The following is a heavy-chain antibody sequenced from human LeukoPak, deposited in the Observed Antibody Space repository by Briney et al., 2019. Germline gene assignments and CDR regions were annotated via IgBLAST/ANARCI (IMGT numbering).Heavy chain of an antibody. J-gene: IGHJ4*02. Sequence: GESLKISCKGSGYSFTSHWIGWVRQMPGKGLEWMGIIYTGDSDTRYSPSFQGQVTISADKSISTAYLQWSSLKASDTAMYYCARHVDIVATVWEGQFDYWGQGTLVTVSS. CDR1: GYSFTSHW. CDR3: ARHVDIVATVWEGQFDY. V-gene: IGHV5-51*01. D-gene: IGHD5-12*01. CDR2: IYTGDSDT.